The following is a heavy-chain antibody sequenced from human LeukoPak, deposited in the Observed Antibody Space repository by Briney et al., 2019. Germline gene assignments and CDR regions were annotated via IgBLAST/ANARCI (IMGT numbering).Heavy chain of an antibody. J-gene: IGHJ4*02. CDR2: INPNSGGT. CDR3: ARVASFDILTGYYSDY. Sequence: GASVKVSCKASGYTFTGYYMHWVRQAPGQGLEWMGWINPNSGGTNYAQKFQGRVTMTRDTSISTAYMELSRLRSDDTAVYYCARVASFDILTGYYSDYWGQGTLVTVSS. CDR1: GYTFTGYY. D-gene: IGHD3-9*01. V-gene: IGHV1-2*02.